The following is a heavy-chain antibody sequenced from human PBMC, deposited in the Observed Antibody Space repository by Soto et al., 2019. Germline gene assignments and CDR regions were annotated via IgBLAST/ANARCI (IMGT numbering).Heavy chain of an antibody. CDR1: GDSVSSNSAA. V-gene: IGHV6-1*01. J-gene: IGHJ6*02. D-gene: IGHD2-15*01. CDR3: ARDHSVVVVAATIEAVYYGMDV. CDR2: TYYRSKWYN. Sequence: PSQTLSLTCAISGDSVSSNSAAWNWIRQSPSRGLEWLGRTYYRSKWYNDYAVSVKSRITINPDTSKNQFSRQLNSVTPEDTAVYYCARDHSVVVVAATIEAVYYGMDVWGQGTTVTVSS.